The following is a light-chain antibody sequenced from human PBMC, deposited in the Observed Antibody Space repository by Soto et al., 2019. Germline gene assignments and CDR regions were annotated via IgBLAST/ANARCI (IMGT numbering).Light chain of an antibody. Sequence: QSALTQPASVSGSPGQSITLSCTGTSSDIGGYDYVSWYQRHPGKAPKLIIYDVNNRPSGVSNRFSGSKSGNTASLTISGLHAEDEADYYCTSYASGSSHVVFRRGTKLTLL. CDR2: DVN. CDR1: SSDIGGYDY. J-gene: IGLJ2*01. CDR3: TSYASGSSHVV. V-gene: IGLV2-14*01.